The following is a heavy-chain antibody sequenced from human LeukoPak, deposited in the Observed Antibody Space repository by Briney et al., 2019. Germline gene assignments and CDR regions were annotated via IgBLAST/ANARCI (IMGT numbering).Heavy chain of an antibody. CDR2: INPSGGST. Sequence: ASVNVSCKASGYTFTIYYMHWVRQAPGQGLEWMGIINPSGGSTSYAQKFQGRVTMTRDTSTSTVYMELSSLRSEDTAVYYCAREGYCSSTSCYWFDPWGQGTLVTVSS. CDR1: GYTFTIYY. V-gene: IGHV1-46*01. J-gene: IGHJ5*02. CDR3: AREGYCSSTSCYWFDP. D-gene: IGHD2-2*01.